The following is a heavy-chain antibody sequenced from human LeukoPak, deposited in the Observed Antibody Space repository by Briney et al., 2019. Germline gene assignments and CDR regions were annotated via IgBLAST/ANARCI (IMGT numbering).Heavy chain of an antibody. CDR3: AGSTVTTSDAFDI. CDR2: IYYSGST. J-gene: IGHJ3*02. CDR1: GGSISSYY. V-gene: IGHV4-59*12. D-gene: IGHD4-17*01. Sequence: SSETLSLTCNVSGGSISSYYWSWIRQPPGKGLEWIGYIYYSGSTNYNPSLKSRVTISVDTSKNQFSLKLSSVTAADTAVYYCAGSTVTTSDAFDIWGQGTMVTVSS.